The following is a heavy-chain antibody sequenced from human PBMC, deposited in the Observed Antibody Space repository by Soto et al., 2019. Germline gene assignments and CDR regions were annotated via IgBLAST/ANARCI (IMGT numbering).Heavy chain of an antibody. CDR1: TFSSYS. Sequence: EVQLVESGGGLVKPGESLRLSCTFTFSSYSLNWVRQAPGKGLEWVSSISSGSAYIKYADSVKGRFTISRDNANNLPYLQRRSLRVDDSAVYYCTRGEGGSYDNWFNPWGQGTLVTVSS. CDR3: TRGEGGSYDNWFNP. J-gene: IGHJ5*02. D-gene: IGHD1-26*01. V-gene: IGHV3-21*01. CDR2: ISSGSAYI.